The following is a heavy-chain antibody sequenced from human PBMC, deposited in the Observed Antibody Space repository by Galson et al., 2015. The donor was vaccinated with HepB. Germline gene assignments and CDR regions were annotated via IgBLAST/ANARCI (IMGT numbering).Heavy chain of an antibody. D-gene: IGHD4-17*01. J-gene: IGHJ4*02. CDR2: ISGSGATI. CDR3: VREQGHGDYRTADY. Sequence: SLRLSCAASGFTFRSFAMSWVRQAPGKGLELVSIISGSGATIFYADSVKGRFTISRDNSKDTLFLQMNSLRAEDTAVYYCVREQGHGDYRTADYWGQGTLVTASS. CDR1: GFTFRSFA. V-gene: IGHV3-23*01.